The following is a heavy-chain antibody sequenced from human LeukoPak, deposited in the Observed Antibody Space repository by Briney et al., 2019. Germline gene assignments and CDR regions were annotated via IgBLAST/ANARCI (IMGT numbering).Heavy chain of an antibody. J-gene: IGHJ4*02. D-gene: IGHD3-10*01. Sequence: GSLSLSCAASGFTFSRHWMSWVRQAPGKGLEWVANIKEDGSEKYYVDSVKGRFTISRDNAKNSLYLQMNGLRAEDTAVYYCARELIGVITDFDYWGQGTLVTVSS. CDR2: IKEDGSEK. V-gene: IGHV3-7*03. CDR3: ARELIGVITDFDY. CDR1: GFTFSRHW.